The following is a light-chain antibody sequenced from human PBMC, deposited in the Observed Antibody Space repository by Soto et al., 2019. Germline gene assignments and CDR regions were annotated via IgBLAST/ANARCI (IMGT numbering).Light chain of an antibody. CDR2: GAS. CDR1: QSVSSN. CDR3: QQYNNWPPMYT. V-gene: IGKV3-15*01. J-gene: IGKJ2*01. Sequence: EIVMTQSPATVSVSPGERATLSCRASQSVSSNLAWYQQKPGQAPRLLIYGASTSATGVPARFSGSGSETDFTLSISSLQSEAFAVYYCQQYNNWPPMYTFGQGTKLEVK.